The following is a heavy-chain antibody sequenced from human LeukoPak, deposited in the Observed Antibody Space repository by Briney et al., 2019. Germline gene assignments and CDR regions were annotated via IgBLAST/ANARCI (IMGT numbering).Heavy chain of an antibody. CDR2: INPNSGGT. J-gene: IGHJ4*02. CDR1: NYTFTSYA. Sequence: ASVKVSCKASNYTFTSYAISWLRQAPGQGLEWMGWINPNSGGTNYAQKFQGRVTMTRDTSISTAYMELSRLRSDDTAVYYCARDKYDSSGYPTLFDYWGQGTLVTVSS. D-gene: IGHD3-22*01. CDR3: ARDKYDSSGYPTLFDY. V-gene: IGHV1-2*02.